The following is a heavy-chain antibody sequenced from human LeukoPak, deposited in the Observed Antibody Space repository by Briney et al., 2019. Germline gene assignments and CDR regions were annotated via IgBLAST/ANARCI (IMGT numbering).Heavy chain of an antibody. V-gene: IGHV4-59*12. Sequence: SETLSLTCTVSGGSISSYYWSWIRQPPGKGLEWIGYIYYSGSTNYNPSLKSRVTISVDTSKNQFSLKLSSVTAADTAVYYCAREDYYAYTYWGQGTLVTVSS. D-gene: IGHD3-10*01. CDR1: GGSISSYY. J-gene: IGHJ4*02. CDR2: IYYSGST. CDR3: AREDYYAYTY.